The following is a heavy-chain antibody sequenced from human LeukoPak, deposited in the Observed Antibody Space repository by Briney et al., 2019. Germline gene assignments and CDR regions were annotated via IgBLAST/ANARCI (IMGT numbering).Heavy chain of an antibody. CDR2: IYPGDSDT. Sequence: GESLKISCKGSGYRFTSYWIGWVRQMPGKGLEWMGIIYPGDSDTSNNPSFQAQVTISADKSISTAYLQWSSLKASDTAMYYCARLMGRGHNTNWFDPWGQGNLVSVSS. D-gene: IGHD3-10*01. J-gene: IGHJ5*02. V-gene: IGHV5-51*01. CDR1: GYRFTSYW. CDR3: ARLMGRGHNTNWFDP.